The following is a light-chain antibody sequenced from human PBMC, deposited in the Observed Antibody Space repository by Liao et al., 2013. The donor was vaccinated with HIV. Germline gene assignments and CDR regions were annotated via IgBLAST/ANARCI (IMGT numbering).Light chain of an antibody. J-gene: IGLJ2*01. Sequence: SYELTQPPSVSVSPGQTANITCSGQRLGNKWTSWYQQRPGQSPILVIYDDMKRPSGIPERFSGSNSGNTATLTISGTQAMDEADYYCQTWDSSTACVVFGGGTKLTVL. CDR1: RLGNKW. CDR2: DDM. V-gene: IGLV3-1*01. CDR3: QTWDSSTACVV.